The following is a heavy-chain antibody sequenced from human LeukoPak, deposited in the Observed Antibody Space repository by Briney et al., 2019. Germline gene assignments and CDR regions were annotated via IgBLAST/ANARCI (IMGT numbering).Heavy chain of an antibody. CDR1: GFTFSSNG. D-gene: IGHD3-10*01. J-gene: IGHJ4*02. CDR2: IQYDGSKK. Sequence: GGSLRLSCVASGFTFSSNGMHWVRQAPGKVLEWVTFIQYDGSKKYYADSVKGRFTISRDNSKNTLYLEMNILRAEDTAVYYCAKDIGSYYDYWGQGILVTVSS. V-gene: IGHV3-30*02. CDR3: AKDIGSYYDY.